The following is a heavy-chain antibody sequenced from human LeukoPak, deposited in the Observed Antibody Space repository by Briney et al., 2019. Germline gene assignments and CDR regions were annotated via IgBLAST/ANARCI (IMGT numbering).Heavy chain of an antibody. CDR1: GFTFSSFA. CDR3: IRLWFGEFI. CDR2: IKSKSDGGTT. V-gene: IGHV3-15*01. D-gene: IGHD3-10*01. J-gene: IGHJ3*02. Sequence: GGSLRLSCAASGFTFSSFAMTWVRQAPGKGLEWVGRIKSKSDGGTTDYAAPVKGRFTISRDDSKNTLYLQMNSLKTEDTAVYYCIRLWFGEFIWGQGTMVSVSS.